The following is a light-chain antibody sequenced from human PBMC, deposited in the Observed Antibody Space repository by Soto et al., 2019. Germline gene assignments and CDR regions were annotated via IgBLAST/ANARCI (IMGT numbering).Light chain of an antibody. CDR2: DAS. Sequence: IQMTQSPSALTASVRHRLTITCRPSKSSTDGVAWYQHKLGRAPKLLIYDASTWESGVPSRFSGSGYGTEFTLTISSLQSEDFAVYYCQQYNDWPPITFGQGTRLEIK. V-gene: IGKV1-5*01. J-gene: IGKJ5*01. CDR1: KSSTDG. CDR3: QQYNDWPPIT.